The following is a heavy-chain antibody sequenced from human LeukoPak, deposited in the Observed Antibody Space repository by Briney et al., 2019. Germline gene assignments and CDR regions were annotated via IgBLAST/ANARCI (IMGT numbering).Heavy chain of an antibody. V-gene: IGHV3-30-3*01. CDR2: ISYDGSNK. CDR1: GFTFSSYA. J-gene: IGHJ4*02. CDR3: VGGSGY. D-gene: IGHD5-12*01. Sequence: PGRSLRLSCAASGFTFSSYAMHWVRQAPGKGLEWVAVISYDGSNKYYADSVKGRFTISRDNAKNSLYLQMNSLRAEDTAIYYCVGGSGYWGQGTLVTVSS.